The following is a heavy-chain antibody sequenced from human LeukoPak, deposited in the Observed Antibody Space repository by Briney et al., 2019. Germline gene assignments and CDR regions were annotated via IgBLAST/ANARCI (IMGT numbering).Heavy chain of an antibody. CDR1: GYTFTSYY. D-gene: IGHD6-13*01. J-gene: IGHJ6*02. Sequence: GASVKVSCKASGYTFTSYYLHWVRQAPGQGLEWMGIINPSGGSTSYAQKFQGRVTMTRDTSTSTVYMELSSLRSEDTAVYYCARDSNIAPAGIDGMDVWGQGTTVTVSS. CDR3: ARDSNIAPAGIDGMDV. V-gene: IGHV1-46*01. CDR2: INPSGGST.